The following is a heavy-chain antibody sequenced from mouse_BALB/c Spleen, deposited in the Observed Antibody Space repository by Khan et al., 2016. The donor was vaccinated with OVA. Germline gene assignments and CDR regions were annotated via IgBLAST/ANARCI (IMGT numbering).Heavy chain of an antibody. Sequence: EVELVESGGGLVQPGGSRKLSCAASGFTFNNFGMHWVRQAPEKGLEWVAYISSGSSIIYYADTVKGRFTISRDNPKNTLFLQMTSLRSEDTAMYYCARWDGFWVSYWGLGTLVTVSA. CDR3: ARWDGFWVSY. CDR2: ISSGSSII. CDR1: GFTFNNFG. D-gene: IGHD2-3*01. V-gene: IGHV5-17*02. J-gene: IGHJ3*01.